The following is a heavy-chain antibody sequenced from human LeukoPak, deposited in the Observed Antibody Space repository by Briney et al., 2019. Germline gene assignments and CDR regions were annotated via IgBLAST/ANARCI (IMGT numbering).Heavy chain of an antibody. D-gene: IGHD6-19*01. CDR2: TNPNSGGT. CDR1: GYTFTGYY. CDR3: ARDILAVAGDY. Sequence: GASVKVSCKASGYTFTGYYMHWVRQAPRQGLEWMGRTNPNSGGTNYAQKFQGRVAMTRDTSIGTAYMELSRLRSDDTAVYYCARDILAVAGDYWGQGTLVTVSS. V-gene: IGHV1-2*06. J-gene: IGHJ4*02.